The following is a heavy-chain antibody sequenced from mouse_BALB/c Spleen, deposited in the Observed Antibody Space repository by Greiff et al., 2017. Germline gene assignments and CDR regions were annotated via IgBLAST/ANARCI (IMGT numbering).Heavy chain of an antibody. D-gene: IGHD1-3*01. V-gene: IGHV14-3*02. CDR1: GFNIKDTY. J-gene: IGHJ3*01. CDR2: IDPANGNT. Sequence: EVQLQQSGAELVKPGASVKLSCTASGFNIKDTYMHWVKQRPEQGLEWIGRIDPANGNTKYDPKFQGKATITADTSSNTAYLQLSSLTSEDTAVYYCATLNFPCFAYWAKGLWSLSLQ. CDR3: ATLNFPCFAY.